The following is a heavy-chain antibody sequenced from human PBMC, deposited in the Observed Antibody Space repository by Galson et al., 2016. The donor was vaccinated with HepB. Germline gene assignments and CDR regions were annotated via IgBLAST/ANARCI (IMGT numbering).Heavy chain of an antibody. Sequence: SLRLSCAASGFTFRSYWMSWVRQAPGKGLQWVANVNQDETEKYYLDSVKGRFTIPRDNVKESVYLQMNSLRVEDTAVYYCARRADTQRRIAGWGWGMDVWGRGTTVTVSS. D-gene: IGHD6-19*01. CDR1: GFTFRSYW. CDR2: VNQDETEK. V-gene: IGHV3-7*01. CDR3: ARRADTQRRIAGWGWGMDV. J-gene: IGHJ6*02.